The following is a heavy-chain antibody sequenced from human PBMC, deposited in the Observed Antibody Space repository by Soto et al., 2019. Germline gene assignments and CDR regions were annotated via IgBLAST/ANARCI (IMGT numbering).Heavy chain of an antibody. Sequence: PGGPLRLSCAASRVTISGHAMHRVRQAPGKGLEWVSAISGSGGSTYYADSVKGRFTISRDNPKNTLYLQMNSLRAEDTAVYYCAKEGHGVVVGAANKQIDYWGQGTLVTVSS. J-gene: IGHJ4*02. CDR3: AKEGHGVVVGAANKQIDY. V-gene: IGHV3-23*01. CDR1: RVTISGHA. D-gene: IGHD2-15*01. CDR2: ISGSGGST.